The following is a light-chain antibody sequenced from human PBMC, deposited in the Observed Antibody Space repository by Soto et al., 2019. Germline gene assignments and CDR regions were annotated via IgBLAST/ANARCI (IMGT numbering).Light chain of an antibody. V-gene: IGLV2-14*01. Sequence: QSALTQPASVSGSPGQSITISCTGTSSDVGGHNFVSWYQQHPGKAPKLIIYEVTYRPSGVSDRFSGSKSGNTASLTISGIQAEDEADYYCNSYTSTFTWIFGGGTKLTVL. J-gene: IGLJ2*01. CDR3: NSYTSTFTWI. CDR1: SSDVGGHNF. CDR2: EVT.